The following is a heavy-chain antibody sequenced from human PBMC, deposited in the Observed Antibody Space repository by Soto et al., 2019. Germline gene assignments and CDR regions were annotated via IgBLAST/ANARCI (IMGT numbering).Heavy chain of an antibody. CDR3: ARESEDLTSNFDY. CDR2: ISSTTNYI. Sequence: VQLVESGGGLVKPGGSLRLSCAASGFTFTRYSMNWVRQAPGKGLEWVSSISSTTNYIYYGDSMKGRCTISRDNAKNSLFLEMNSLRAEDTAVYYCARESEDLTSNFDYWDQGTLVTVSS. J-gene: IGHJ4*02. V-gene: IGHV3-21*06. CDR1: GFTFTRYS.